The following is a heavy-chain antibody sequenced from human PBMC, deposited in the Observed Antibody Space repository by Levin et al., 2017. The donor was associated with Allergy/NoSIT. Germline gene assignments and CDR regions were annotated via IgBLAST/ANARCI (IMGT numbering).Heavy chain of an antibody. J-gene: IGHJ2*01. CDR3: ARSPRDFWSGFWYFDP. CDR1: GGFLSTYY. CDR2: IYNSGSV. Sequence: SETLSLTCTISGGFLSTYYWSWIRQPPGKGLEWIGFIYNSGSVNYNPSLKSRATMSVDTSKNQFSLNLSSVTAADTAVYYCARSPRDFWSGFWYFDPWGRGTLVSVSS. D-gene: IGHD3-3*01. V-gene: IGHV4-59*01.